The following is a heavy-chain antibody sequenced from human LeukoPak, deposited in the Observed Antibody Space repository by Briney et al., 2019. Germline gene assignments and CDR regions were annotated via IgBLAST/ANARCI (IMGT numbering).Heavy chain of an antibody. CDR2: IYSGGST. CDR1: GGSISSSY. CDR3: ARSIVAADPFDY. Sequence: PSETLSLTCTVSGGSISSSYWSWIRQPAGKGLEWIGRIYSGGSTNNNPSLKSRVTMSADTSKNQLSLKLSSVTAADTAVYYRARSIVAADPFDYWGQGTLVTVSS. D-gene: IGHD6-13*01. V-gene: IGHV4-4*07. J-gene: IGHJ4*02.